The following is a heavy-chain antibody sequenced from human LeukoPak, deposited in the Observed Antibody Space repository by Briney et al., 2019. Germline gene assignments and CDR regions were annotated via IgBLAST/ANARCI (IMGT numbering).Heavy chain of an antibody. V-gene: IGHV1-69*05. D-gene: IGHD6-13*01. CDR3: ARETAAAGDY. CDR2: IIPIFGTA. J-gene: IGHJ4*02. CDR1: GGTFSSYA. Sequence: SVKVSCKASGGTFSSYAISWVRQAPGQGLEWMGRIIPIFGTANYAQKFQGRVTITTDESTSTAYMGLSSLRSEDTAVYYCARETAAAGDYWGQGTLVTVSS.